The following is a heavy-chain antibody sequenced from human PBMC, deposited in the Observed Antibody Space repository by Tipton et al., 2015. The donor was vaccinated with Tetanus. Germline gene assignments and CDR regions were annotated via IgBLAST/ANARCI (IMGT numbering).Heavy chain of an antibody. D-gene: IGHD5-12*01. CDR2: IYHSGTT. CDR3: ARVDSANDRIDH. Sequence: TLSLTCTVSGGSISSGDYYWSWIRQPPGEGLEWIGYIYHSGTTYYNPSLKSRVTISVDTSKNQFSLNLTSVTAADTALFYCARVDSANDRIDHWGQGTLVTGSS. V-gene: IGHV4-30-4*01. CDR1: GGSISSGDYY. J-gene: IGHJ4*02.